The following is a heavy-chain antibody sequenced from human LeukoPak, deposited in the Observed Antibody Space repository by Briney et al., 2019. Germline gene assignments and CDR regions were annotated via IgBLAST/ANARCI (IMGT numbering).Heavy chain of an antibody. CDR3: ARDRRDGYNRYYYYMDV. Sequence: SETLSLTCNVSGYSISSGYYWGWIRQPPGKGLQWIGTIYHSGSTYYNPSLKSRVTISVDTSKNQFSLKLSSVTAADTAVYYCARDRRDGYNRYYYYMDVWGKGTTVTVSS. V-gene: IGHV4-38-2*02. CDR1: GYSISSGYY. D-gene: IGHD5-24*01. J-gene: IGHJ6*03. CDR2: IYHSGST.